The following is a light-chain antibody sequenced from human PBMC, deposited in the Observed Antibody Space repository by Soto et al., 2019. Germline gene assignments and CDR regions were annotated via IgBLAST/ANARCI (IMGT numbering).Light chain of an antibody. CDR2: GAS. V-gene: IGKV3-20*01. Sequence: EIVLTQSPGTLSLSPGERAPLSCRASQSVSSNNLAWYQQRPGQAPRVVIYGASTRATGIPERFSGSGSGTDFTLTISRLEPEDFAVYYCQQYGRSPFTFGPGTKVDIK. CDR1: QSVSSNN. J-gene: IGKJ3*01. CDR3: QQYGRSPFT.